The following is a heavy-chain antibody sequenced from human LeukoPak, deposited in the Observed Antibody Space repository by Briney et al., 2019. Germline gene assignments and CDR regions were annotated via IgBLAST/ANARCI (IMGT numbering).Heavy chain of an antibody. V-gene: IGHV4-39*07. J-gene: IGHJ5*02. CDR3: ARDGCSGYEDL. D-gene: IGHD5-12*01. CDR2: IYHVGGT. Sequence: PSETLSLTCNVSGVSIKTNSDYWAWLCQPPGKGLEWIGSIYHVGGTYYNPSLKSRVTISIDTSKNQFSLKLTSVTAADTAIYYCARDGCSGYEDLWGPGTLVTVSS. CDR1: GVSIKTNSDY.